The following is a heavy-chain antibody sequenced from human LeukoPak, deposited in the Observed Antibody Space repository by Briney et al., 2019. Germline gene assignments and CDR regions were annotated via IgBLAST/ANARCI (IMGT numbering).Heavy chain of an antibody. CDR1: GFTFSSYA. Sequence: GSLRLSCAASGFTFSSYAMSWVRQAPGKGLEWVSGIVSSGSGTYSAVSVRGRFTISRDNSKNTLYLQMNSLRGEDTAVYYCAKTQDSYGYRSGPNWFDPWGQGTLVTVSS. D-gene: IGHD5-18*01. CDR2: IVSSGSGT. J-gene: IGHJ5*02. V-gene: IGHV3-23*01. CDR3: AKTQDSYGYRSGPNWFDP.